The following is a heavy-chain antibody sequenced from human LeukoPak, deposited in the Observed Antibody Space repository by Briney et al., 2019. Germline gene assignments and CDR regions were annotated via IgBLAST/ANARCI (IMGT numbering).Heavy chain of an antibody. CDR2: INSDGSST. Sequence: PGGSLRLSCAALGFTFSSYWMHWVRQAPGKGLVWVSRINSDGSSTSYADSVKGRFTISRDNAKNTLYLQMNSLRAEDTAVYYCARAGYYYDSSGYYHFDYWGQGTLVTVSS. V-gene: IGHV3-74*01. J-gene: IGHJ4*02. D-gene: IGHD3-22*01. CDR1: GFTFSSYW. CDR3: ARAGYYYDSSGYYHFDY.